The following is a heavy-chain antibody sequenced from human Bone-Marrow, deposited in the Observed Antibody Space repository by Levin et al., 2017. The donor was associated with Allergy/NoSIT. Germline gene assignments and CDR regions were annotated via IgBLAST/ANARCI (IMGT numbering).Heavy chain of an antibody. CDR2: IYKSDSETT. Sequence: SETLSLTCTVSGGSISSGSYWAWIRQPPGKGLEWIATIYKSDSETTYYSESLKSRATISIDTSKNQFSLKLNSVTAAATGIYYCARATRGYTARYDNRFDPWGQGTLVTVTS. CDR1: GGSISSGSY. J-gene: IGHJ5*02. V-gene: IGHV4-39*01. CDR3: ARATRGYTARYDNRFDP. D-gene: IGHD5-12*01.